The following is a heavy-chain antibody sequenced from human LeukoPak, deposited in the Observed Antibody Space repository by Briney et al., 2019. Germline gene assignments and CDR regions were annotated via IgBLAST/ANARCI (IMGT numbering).Heavy chain of an antibody. V-gene: IGHV3-23*01. J-gene: IGHJ4*02. CDR1: GFTFSSYS. CDR2: ISGSGGST. D-gene: IGHD6-13*01. CDR3: ANAGYSSSWYLGNPFDY. Sequence: GGSLRLSCAASGFTFSSYSMNWVRQAPGKGLEWVSAISGSGGSTYYADSVKGRFTISRDNSKNTLYLQMNSLRAEDTAVYYCANAGYSSSWYLGNPFDYWGQGTLVTVSS.